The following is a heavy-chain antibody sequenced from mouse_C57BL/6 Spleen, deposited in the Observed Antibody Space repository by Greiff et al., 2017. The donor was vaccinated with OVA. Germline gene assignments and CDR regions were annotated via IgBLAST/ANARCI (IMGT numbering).Heavy chain of an antibody. D-gene: IGHD2-4*01. J-gene: IGHJ1*03. Sequence: VQLKESGPELVKPGASVKIPCKASGYTFTDYNMDWVKQSHGKSLEWIGDINPNNGGTIYNQKFKGKATLTVEKSSSTAYMELRSLTSEDTAVYYCARRGGYDYDWYFDVWGTGTTVTVSS. CDR3: ARRGGYDYDWYFDV. CDR2: INPNNGGT. CDR1: GYTFTDYN. V-gene: IGHV1-18*01.